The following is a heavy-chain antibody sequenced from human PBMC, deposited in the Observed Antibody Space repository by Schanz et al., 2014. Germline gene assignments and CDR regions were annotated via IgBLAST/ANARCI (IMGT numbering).Heavy chain of an antibody. CDR3: GRGTGGYGASNYCDY. CDR1: EYSFTSYF. D-gene: IGHD5-12*01. Sequence: QVQVVQSGAEVKRPGASVKVSCKASEYSFTSYFMHWVRQAPGQRLEWMGWINTGSGDTKYSQNYQGRVTITSNTSASRAYMELSSLRSEDTAVYSCGRGTGGYGASNYCDYWGQGTLVTVSS. CDR2: INTGSGDT. J-gene: IGHJ4*02. V-gene: IGHV1-3*04.